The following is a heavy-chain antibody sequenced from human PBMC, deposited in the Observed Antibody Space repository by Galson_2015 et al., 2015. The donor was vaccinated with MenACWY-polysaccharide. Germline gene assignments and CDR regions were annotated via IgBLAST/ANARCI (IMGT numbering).Heavy chain of an antibody. Sequence: SLRLSCAASGFTFSNYNMNWVRQAPGKGLEWVSYISSSSASIYYADSVKGRFTISRDNAKNSLYLQMNSLRDEDTSVYYCARYVAHSSTWHEAFDIWGQGTMVTVSS. V-gene: IGHV3-48*02. CDR1: GFTFSNYN. J-gene: IGHJ3*02. D-gene: IGHD2-2*01. CDR3: ARYVAHSSTWHEAFDI. CDR2: ISSSSASI.